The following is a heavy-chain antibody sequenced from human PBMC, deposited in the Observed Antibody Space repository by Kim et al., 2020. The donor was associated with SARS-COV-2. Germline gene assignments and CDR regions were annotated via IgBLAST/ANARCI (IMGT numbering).Heavy chain of an antibody. V-gene: IGHV1-69*13. J-gene: IGHJ5*02. CDR2: IIPIFGTA. CDR3: AKAGEELEKGRFDP. CDR1: GGTFSSYA. D-gene: IGHD1-1*01. Sequence: SVKVSCKASGGTFSSYAISWVRQAPGQGLEWMGGIIPIFGTANYAQKFQGRVTITADESTSTAYMELSSLRSEDTAVYYCAKAGEELEKGRFDPWGQGTLVTVSS.